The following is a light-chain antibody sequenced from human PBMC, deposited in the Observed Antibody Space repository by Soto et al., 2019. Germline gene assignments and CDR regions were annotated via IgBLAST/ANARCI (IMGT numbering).Light chain of an antibody. CDR3: CSYTATNTVV. CDR2: AVS. J-gene: IGLJ2*01. CDR1: SSDVGAYNY. V-gene: IGLV2-14*03. Sequence: QSALTQPASVSGSPGQSITISCTGTSSDVGAYNYVSWYQQHPAKAPKVMIYAVSYRPSGVSNRFSGSKSGNTASLTISGLQAEDEADYYCCSYTATNTVVFGGGTQLTVL.